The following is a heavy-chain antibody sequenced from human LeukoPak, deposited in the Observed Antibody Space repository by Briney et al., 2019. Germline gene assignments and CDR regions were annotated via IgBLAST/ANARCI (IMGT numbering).Heavy chain of an antibody. D-gene: IGHD4-17*01. CDR1: GFTFSSYS. CDR3: AKDSAATVSTFDY. J-gene: IGHJ4*02. Sequence: GGSLRLSCAASGFTFSSYSMNWVRQAPGKGLEWVSAISGSGGSTYYADSVKGRFTISRDNSKNTLYLQMNSLRAEDTAVYYCAKDSAATVSTFDYWGQGTLVTVSS. CDR2: ISGSGGST. V-gene: IGHV3-23*01.